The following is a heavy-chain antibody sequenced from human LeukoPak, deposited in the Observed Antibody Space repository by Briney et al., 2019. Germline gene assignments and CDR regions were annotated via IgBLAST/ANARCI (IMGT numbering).Heavy chain of an antibody. CDR3: AGPFYGDQYRVDY. CDR1: GFTFSSYA. Sequence: GGSLRLSCAASGFTFSSYAMSWVRQAPGKGLEWVAVISYDGSNKYYADSVKGRFTISRDNSKNTLYLQINSLRAEDTAVYYCAGPFYGDQYRVDYWGQGTLVTVSS. CDR2: ISYDGSNK. D-gene: IGHD4-17*01. V-gene: IGHV3-30*03. J-gene: IGHJ4*02.